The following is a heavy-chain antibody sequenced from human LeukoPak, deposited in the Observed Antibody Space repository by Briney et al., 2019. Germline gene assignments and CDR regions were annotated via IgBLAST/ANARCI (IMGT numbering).Heavy chain of an antibody. CDR1: GFTFSSYG. CDR3: AKGSDYGDY. CDR2: ISGSGGST. J-gene: IGHJ4*02. Sequence: GGTLRVSCAASGFTFSSYGMSWVRQAPGKGLEWVSAISGSGGSTYYADSVKGRFTISRDNSKNTLYLQMNSLRAEDTAVYYCAKGSDYGDYWGQGTLVTVSS. V-gene: IGHV3-23*01.